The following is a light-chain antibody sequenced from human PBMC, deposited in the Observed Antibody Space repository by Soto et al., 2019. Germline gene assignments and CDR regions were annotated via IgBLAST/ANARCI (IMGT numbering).Light chain of an antibody. CDR3: QQYNNWPPSYT. CDR2: GAS. CDR1: QSVSSN. Sequence: EIVMTQAPATLSLSTGERATRSCRASQSVSSNLAWYQHKPGQAPRLLIYGASTRATGIPARFSGSGSGTEFTLTISSLQSEDFAVYYCQQYNNWPPSYTFGQGTKLEIK. J-gene: IGKJ2*01. V-gene: IGKV3-15*01.